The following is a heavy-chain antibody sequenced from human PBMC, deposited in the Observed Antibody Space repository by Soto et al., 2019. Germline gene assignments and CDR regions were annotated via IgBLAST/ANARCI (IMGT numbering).Heavy chain of an antibody. Sequence: QVQLVQSAGEVKKPGASVKVSCKASGYSFTSYGISWVRRAPGQGLEWMGWISPYNGHTQFVERFQGRVTMTTDTSTKTAYMELRNLRSDDTAHYYCARDLTIVPATHPRLENYGMDVWDQGTTVIVSS. J-gene: IGHJ6*02. V-gene: IGHV1-18*01. CDR1: GYSFTSYG. CDR2: ISPYNGHT. CDR3: ARDLTIVPATHPRLENYGMDV. D-gene: IGHD2-2*01.